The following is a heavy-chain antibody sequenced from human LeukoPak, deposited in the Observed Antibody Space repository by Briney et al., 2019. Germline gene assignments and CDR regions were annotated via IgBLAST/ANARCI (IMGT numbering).Heavy chain of an antibody. J-gene: IGHJ5*02. V-gene: IGHV4-4*02. D-gene: IGHD2-15*01. Sequence: PSETLSLTCAVSGGSISSSNWWSWVRQPPGKGLEWIGEIYHSGSTNYNPSLKSRVTISVDKSKNQFSLKLSSVTAADTAVYYCARDVGYRSGGSCYSSDPWGQGTLVTVSS. CDR1: GGSISSSNW. CDR2: IYHSGST. CDR3: ARDVGYRSGGSCYSSDP.